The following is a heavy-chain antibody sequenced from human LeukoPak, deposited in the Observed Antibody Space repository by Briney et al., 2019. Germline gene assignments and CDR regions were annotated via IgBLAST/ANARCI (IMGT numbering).Heavy chain of an antibody. V-gene: IGHV3-30-3*01. J-gene: IGHJ3*02. CDR3: ARGGGSSGWSHDAFDI. CDR1: GFTFSSYA. Sequence: GRSLRLSCAASGFTFSSYAMHWVRQAPGKGLEWVAVISYDGSNKYYADSVKGRFTISRDNSKNTLYLQMNSLRAEDTAVYYCARGGGSSGWSHDAFDIWGQGTMVTVSS. CDR2: ISYDGSNK. D-gene: IGHD6-19*01.